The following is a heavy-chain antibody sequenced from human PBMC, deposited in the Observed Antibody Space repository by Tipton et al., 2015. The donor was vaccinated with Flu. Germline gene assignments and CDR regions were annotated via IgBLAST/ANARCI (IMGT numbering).Heavy chain of an antibody. CDR1: GASIGDGGYY. V-gene: IGHV4-31*03. CDR2: IYYSGTT. Sequence: GLVKPSQTLSLTCTVSGASIGDGGYYWGWVRQRPGKGLEWLGHIYYSGTTYYNPSLMSRISISVDTSKNQFSLRLRSVTAADTAMYYCVRDYHDYGIDAFDIWGHGTLVTVSS. D-gene: IGHD4-17*01. CDR3: VRDYHDYGIDAFDI. J-gene: IGHJ3*02.